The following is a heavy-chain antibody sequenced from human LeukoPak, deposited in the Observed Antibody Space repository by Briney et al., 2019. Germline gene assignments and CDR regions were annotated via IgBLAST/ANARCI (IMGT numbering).Heavy chain of an antibody. Sequence: PSETLSLTCTVSGGSISSYYWSWIRQPPGKGLEWIGYIYYSGSTNYNPSLKSRVTISVDTSKNQFSLKLSSVTAADTAVYYCARDGVAAAGTLDYWGQGTLVTVSS. CDR1: GGSISSYY. CDR3: ARDGVAAAGTLDY. V-gene: IGHV4-59*12. D-gene: IGHD6-13*01. J-gene: IGHJ4*02. CDR2: IYYSGST.